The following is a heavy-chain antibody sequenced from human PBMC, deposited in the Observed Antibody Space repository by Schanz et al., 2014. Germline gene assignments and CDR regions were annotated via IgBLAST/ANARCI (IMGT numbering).Heavy chain of an antibody. CDR2: ISNDGSSK. CDR3: AKPPPGYLITWYTYYFVS. CDR1: GFTFSTYA. J-gene: IGHJ4*02. V-gene: IGHV3-30*07. Sequence: QVQLVESGGGVVQPGRSLRLSCAASGFTFSTYAMHWVRQAPGKGLEWVAYISNDGSSKYYADSVKGRFTISRDNSRNTLYLQMDGLRAEDTAVYYCAKPPPGYLITWYTYYFVSWGQGTLVTVSS. D-gene: IGHD1-1*01.